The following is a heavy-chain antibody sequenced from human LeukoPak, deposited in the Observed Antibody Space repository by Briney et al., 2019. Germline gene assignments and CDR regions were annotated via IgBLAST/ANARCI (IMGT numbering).Heavy chain of an antibody. CDR3: ATDYYDSSGFPTHYYMDV. CDR1: GYTFTGYY. Sequence: ASVKVSCKASGYTFTGYYMHWVRQAPGQGLEWMGWINPNSGGTNYAQKFQGRVTMTRDTSISTAYMELSRLRSDDTAVYYCATDYYDSSGFPTHYYMDVWGKGTTVTVSS. V-gene: IGHV1-2*02. CDR2: INPNSGGT. J-gene: IGHJ6*03. D-gene: IGHD3-22*01.